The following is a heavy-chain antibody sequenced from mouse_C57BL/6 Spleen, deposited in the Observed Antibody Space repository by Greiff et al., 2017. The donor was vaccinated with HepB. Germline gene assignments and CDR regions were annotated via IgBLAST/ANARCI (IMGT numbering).Heavy chain of an antibody. D-gene: IGHD2-5*01. CDR3: ARTHYSNYDYAMDY. CDR2: ISNGGGST. J-gene: IGHJ4*01. CDR1: GFTFSDYY. V-gene: IGHV5-12*01. Sequence: EVKLVESGGGLVQPGGSLKLSCAASGFTFSDYYMYWVRQTPEKRLEWVAYISNGGGSTYYPDTVKGRFTISRDNAKNTLYLQMSRLKSEDTAMYYCARTHYSNYDYAMDYWGQGTSVTVSS.